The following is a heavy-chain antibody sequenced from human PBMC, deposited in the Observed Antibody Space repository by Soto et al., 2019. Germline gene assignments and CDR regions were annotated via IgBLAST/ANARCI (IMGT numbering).Heavy chain of an antibody. Sequence: SETLSLTCTVSGGSISSSSYYCGWIRQPPGKGLEWIGSIYYSGSTYYNPSLKSRFTISIDTSKNQFSLKLRSVNAADTAVYYCARRRSGGSSTSFEYWGQGILVTV. CDR1: GGSISSSSYY. CDR3: ARRRSGGSSTSFEY. J-gene: IGHJ4*02. CDR2: IYYSGST. V-gene: IGHV4-39*01. D-gene: IGHD2-15*01.